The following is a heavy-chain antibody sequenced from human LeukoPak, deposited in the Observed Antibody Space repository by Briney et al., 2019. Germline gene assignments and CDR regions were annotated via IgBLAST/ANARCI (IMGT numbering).Heavy chain of an antibody. J-gene: IGHJ4*02. CDR3: ATVDSSGRPADY. V-gene: IGHV1-24*01. Sequence: ASVKVSCKVSGYTLTELSMHWVRQAPGKGLEWMGGFDPEDGEPIYAQKFQGRVTMTEDTSTDTAYMELSSLRSEDTAVYYCATVDSSGRPADYWGQGTLVTVSS. CDR1: GYTLTELS. D-gene: IGHD6-19*01. CDR2: FDPEDGEP.